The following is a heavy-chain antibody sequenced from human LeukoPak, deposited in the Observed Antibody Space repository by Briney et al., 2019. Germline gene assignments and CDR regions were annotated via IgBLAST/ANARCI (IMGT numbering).Heavy chain of an antibody. CDR1: GFTFDDYA. D-gene: IGHD5-12*01. V-gene: IGHV3-11*04. J-gene: IGHJ4*02. CDR3: AKSPGGYSGPFGD. CDR2: ISTSGTAV. Sequence: KAGGSLRLSCAASGFTFDDYAMHWVRQAPGKGLEWVSYISTSGTAVYYADSVKGRFTISRDNAKNSLYLQMNSLRVEDTAVYYCAKSPGGYSGPFGDWGQGTLVTVSS.